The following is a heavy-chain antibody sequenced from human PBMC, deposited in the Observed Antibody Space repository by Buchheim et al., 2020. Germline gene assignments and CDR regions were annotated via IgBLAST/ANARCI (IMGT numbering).Heavy chain of an antibody. CDR1: GYTFTNYG. D-gene: IGHD4-23*01. V-gene: IGHV1-18*04. CDR2: ISAYNGNT. CDR3: ARDYGVNSWGSLDY. Sequence: QVQLVQSGAEVKKPGASVKVSCKASGYTFTNYGFSWVRQAPGQGLEWMGWISAYNGNTNYAQKFQDRVNMTTDTSTSPAYMDLRSLRSDDTAVYYCARDYGVNSWGSLDYWGQGTL. J-gene: IGHJ4*02.